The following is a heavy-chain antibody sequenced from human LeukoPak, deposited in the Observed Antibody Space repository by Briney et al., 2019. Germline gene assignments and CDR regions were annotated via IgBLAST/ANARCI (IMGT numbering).Heavy chain of an antibody. CDR1: GGTFSSYA. J-gene: IGHJ3*02. V-gene: IGHV1-69*05. CDR2: IIPIFGTA. D-gene: IGHD5/OR15-5a*01. Sequence: SVKVSCKASGGTFSSYAISWVRQAPGQGLEWMGGIIPIFGTANYAQKFQGRVTITTDESTSTAYMELSSLRSEDTAVYYCARALYEGAAFDIWGQGTMVTVSS. CDR3: ARALYEGAAFDI.